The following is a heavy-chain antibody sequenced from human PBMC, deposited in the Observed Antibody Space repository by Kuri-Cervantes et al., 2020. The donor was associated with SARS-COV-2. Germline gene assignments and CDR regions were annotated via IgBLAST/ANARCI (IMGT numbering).Heavy chain of an antibody. CDR1: GYTFTGYY. V-gene: IGHV1-2*04. CDR3: AKDQDYYDSSGQFDH. CDR2: INPNSGGT. D-gene: IGHD3-22*01. J-gene: IGHJ4*02. Sequence: ASVKVSCKASGYTFTGYYMHWVRQAPGQGLEWMGWINPNSGGTNYAQKFQGWVTMTRDTSISTAYMELSRLRSDDTAVYYCAKDQDYYDSSGQFDHWGQGTLVTVSS.